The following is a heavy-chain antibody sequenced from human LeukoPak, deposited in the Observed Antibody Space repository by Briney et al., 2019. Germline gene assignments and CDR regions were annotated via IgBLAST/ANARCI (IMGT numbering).Heavy chain of an antibody. CDR2: IYHSGST. J-gene: IGHJ3*02. CDR1: GGSISSSSYY. CDR3: AREANWGSQDVFDI. V-gene: IGHV4-39*07. D-gene: IGHD7-27*01. Sequence: SETLSLTCTVSGGSISSSSYYWGWIRQPPGKGLEWIVSIYHSGSTYYNPSLKSRVTISVDTSKNQFSLKLSSVTAADTAVYYCAREANWGSQDVFDIWGQGTMVTVSS.